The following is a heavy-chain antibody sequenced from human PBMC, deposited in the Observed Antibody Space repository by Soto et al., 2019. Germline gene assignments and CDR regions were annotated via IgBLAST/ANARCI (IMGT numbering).Heavy chain of an antibody. D-gene: IGHD3-10*01. CDR1: GGSISSGTYY. V-gene: IGHV4-31*03. CDR3: ATAWASGSYIWFDS. J-gene: IGHJ5*01. CDR2: ISYSGST. Sequence: SLSLTCTVSGGSISSGTYYWSWIRQHPGTGLEWVGYISYSGSTYYNPSFKSRVTISEDTSKNQFSLNVTSVTAADTAVYFCATAWASGSYIWFDSWGQGTPVTVSS.